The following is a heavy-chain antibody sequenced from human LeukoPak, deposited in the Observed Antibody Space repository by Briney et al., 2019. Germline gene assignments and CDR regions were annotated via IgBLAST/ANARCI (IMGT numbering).Heavy chain of an antibody. Sequence: SETLSLTCTVSGGSISSGSYYWSWIRQPAGKGLEWIGRIYTSGSTNYNPSLKSRVTISVDTSKNQFPLKLSSVTAADTAVYYCARVLYYYGSGSYYMGGFDYWGQGTLVTVSS. CDR1: GGSISSGSYY. CDR2: IYTSGST. CDR3: ARVLYYYGSGSYYMGGFDY. D-gene: IGHD3-10*01. V-gene: IGHV4-61*02. J-gene: IGHJ4*02.